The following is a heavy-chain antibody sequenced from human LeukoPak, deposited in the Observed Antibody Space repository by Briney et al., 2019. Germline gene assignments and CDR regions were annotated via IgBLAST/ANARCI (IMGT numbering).Heavy chain of an antibody. CDR2: IKQDGSEK. D-gene: IGHD1-26*01. CDR3: AGGIVGATLDY. Sequence: PGGSLRLSCAASGFTFSSYWMSWVRQAPGKGLEWVANIKQDGSEKYYVDSVKSRFTISRDNAKNSLYLQMNSLRAEDTAVYYCAGGIVGATLDYWGQGTLVTVSS. CDR1: GFTFSSYW. J-gene: IGHJ4*02. V-gene: IGHV3-7*04.